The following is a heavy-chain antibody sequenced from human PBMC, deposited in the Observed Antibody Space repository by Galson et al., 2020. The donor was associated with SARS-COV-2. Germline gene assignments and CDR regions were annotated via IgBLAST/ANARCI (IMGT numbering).Heavy chain of an antibody. J-gene: IGHJ4*02. CDR2: FYSDSRT. CDR1: GFTVSSNY. CDR3: ARSISGSLAFDY. D-gene: IGHD5-12*01. Sequence: GGSLRLSCAASGFTVSSNYMSWVRQAPGKGLEWVSVFYSDSRTSYADSVKGRFTSSRDNSKDTLFLQMNSLRAEDTAVYYCARSISGSLAFDYWGQGTLVIVSS. V-gene: IGHV3-53*01.